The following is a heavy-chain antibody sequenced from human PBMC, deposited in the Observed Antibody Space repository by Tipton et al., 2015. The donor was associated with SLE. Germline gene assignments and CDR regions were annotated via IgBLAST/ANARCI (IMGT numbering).Heavy chain of an antibody. V-gene: IGHV4-59*01. D-gene: IGHD3-9*01. Sequence: GLVKPSETLSLTCTVSGGSISSYYWSWIRQPPGKGLEWIGEINHSGSTNYNPSLKSRVTISVDTSKNQFSLKLSSVTAADTAVYYCARADPFILTGYYPFDYWGQGTLVTVSS. CDR3: ARADPFILTGYYPFDY. CDR1: GGSISSYY. J-gene: IGHJ4*02. CDR2: INHSGST.